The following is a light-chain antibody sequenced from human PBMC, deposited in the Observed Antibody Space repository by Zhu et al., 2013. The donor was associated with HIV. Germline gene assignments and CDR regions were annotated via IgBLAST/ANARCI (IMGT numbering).Light chain of an antibody. CDR3: LQHNSYPLT. CDR2: DAS. CDR1: QSISTW. V-gene: IGKV1-5*01. Sequence: DIQMTQSPSTLSASVGDRVTITCRASQSISTWLAWYQQKPGKAPKLLIYDASNLESGVPSRFSGSASGTEFTLTITSLQPEDFATYYCLQHNSYPLTFGGGTKVEIK. J-gene: IGKJ4*01.